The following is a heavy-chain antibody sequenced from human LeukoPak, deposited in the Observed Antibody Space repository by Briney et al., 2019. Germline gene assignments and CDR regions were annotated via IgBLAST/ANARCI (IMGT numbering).Heavy chain of an antibody. D-gene: IGHD3-10*01. J-gene: IGHJ4*02. CDR1: GYTFTSYG. CDR3: ARDGYGSGKGFFDY. V-gene: IGHV1-18*01. Sequence: ASVKVSCRASGYTFTSYGFTWVRQAPGQGPEWMGWISAFDGNTNSAQKFQGRVTMTTDTSSSTAYMELRSLTSDDTAVYYCARDGYGSGKGFFDYWGQGTLVTVSS. CDR2: ISAFDGNT.